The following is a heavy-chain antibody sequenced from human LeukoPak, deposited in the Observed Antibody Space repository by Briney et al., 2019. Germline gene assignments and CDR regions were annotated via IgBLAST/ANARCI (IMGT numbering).Heavy chain of an antibody. Sequence: PSETLSLTCTVSRGSISNYYWGWIRQPPGKGLEWIGYIYYSGSTNYNPSLQGRVTISVDTSKNQFSLKLSSVTAADTALYYCSRRMAGAYGSWLDSWGQGTPVTVSS. CDR2: IYYSGST. J-gene: IGHJ5*01. CDR3: SRRMAGAYGSWLDS. V-gene: IGHV4-59*08. D-gene: IGHD5-12*01. CDR1: RGSISNYY.